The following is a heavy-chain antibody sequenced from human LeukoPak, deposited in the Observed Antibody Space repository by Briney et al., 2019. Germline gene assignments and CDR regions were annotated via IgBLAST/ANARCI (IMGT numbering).Heavy chain of an antibody. CDR2: INSDGSST. J-gene: IGHJ4*02. V-gene: IGHV3-74*01. D-gene: IGHD4-11*01. Sequence: GGSLRLSCAASGLIVSSNYMSWVRQAPGKGLVWVSRINSDGSSTTYADSVKDRFTISRDNAKNTLYLQMSSLRADDTAVYYCARDGLGSSYYYWGQGTLVTVSS. CDR3: ARDGLGSSYYY. CDR1: GLIVSSNY.